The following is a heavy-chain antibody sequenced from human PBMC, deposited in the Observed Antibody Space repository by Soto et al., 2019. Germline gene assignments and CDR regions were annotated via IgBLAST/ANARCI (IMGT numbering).Heavy chain of an antibody. Sequence: PGGSLRLSCAASGFTFSSYAMSWVRHAPGKGLEWVSAISGSGGSTYYADSVKGRFTISRDNSKNTLYLQMNSLRAEDTAVYYCAKGGGWERNFDYWGQGTLVTVSS. CDR2: ISGSGGST. D-gene: IGHD1-26*01. CDR1: GFTFSSYA. V-gene: IGHV3-23*01. J-gene: IGHJ4*02. CDR3: AKGGGWERNFDY.